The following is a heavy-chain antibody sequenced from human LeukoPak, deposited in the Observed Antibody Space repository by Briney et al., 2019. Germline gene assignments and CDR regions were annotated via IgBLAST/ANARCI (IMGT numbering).Heavy chain of an antibody. CDR2: IYYSGST. Sequence: PSETLSLTCTVSGGSISSSSYYWGWIRQPPGKGLEWIGSIYYSGSTYYNPSLKSRVTISVDTSKNQFSLKLSSVTAADTAVYYCARLYGSGSYNWFDPWGQGTLVTVSS. J-gene: IGHJ5*02. V-gene: IGHV4-39*07. CDR3: ARLYGSGSYNWFDP. CDR1: GGSISSSSYY. D-gene: IGHD3-10*01.